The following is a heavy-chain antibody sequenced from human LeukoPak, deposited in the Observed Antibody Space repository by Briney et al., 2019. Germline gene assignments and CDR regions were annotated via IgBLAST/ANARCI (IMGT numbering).Heavy chain of an antibody. CDR1: GFIFTSQG. J-gene: IGHJ2*01. V-gene: IGHV3-23*01. Sequence: GGSLRLSCAASGFIFTSQGMAWVRQAPAKGLEWASAITGSGDNTYYADSVKGRFTISRNNSKNTLYLQMNSLSAEDTAVYYCAKMQGYFDLWGRGTLVTVSS. CDR2: ITGSGDNT. CDR3: AKMQGYFDL.